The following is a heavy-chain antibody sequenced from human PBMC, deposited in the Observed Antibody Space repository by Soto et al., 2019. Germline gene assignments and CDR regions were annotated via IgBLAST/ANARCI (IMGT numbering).Heavy chain of an antibody. CDR3: ARESEDLASNFDY. CDR1: GFTFTRYS. J-gene: IGHJ4*02. CDR2: ISSTTNYI. Sequence: VGSLRLSCAASGFTFTRYSMNWVRQAPGKGLEWVSSISSTTNYIYYGDSMKGRFTISRDNAKNSLYLEMNSLRAEDTAVYYCARESEDLASNFDYWGQGTLVTVSS. V-gene: IGHV3-21*06.